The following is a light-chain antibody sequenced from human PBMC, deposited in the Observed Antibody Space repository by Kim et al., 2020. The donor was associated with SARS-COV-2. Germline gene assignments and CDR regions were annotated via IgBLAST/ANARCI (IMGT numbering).Light chain of an antibody. Sequence: PGQSIPITCTGNSSDDSGYNYCSWHHQHPGTAPKLLIYAVSKRPSGVPDRFSGSKYGNSASLTISGLQAEDESDYYSCSYAGGYTVFGGGTKVTVL. CDR1: SSDDSGYNY. V-gene: IGLV2-11*01. J-gene: IGLJ2*01. CDR3: CSYAGGYTV. CDR2: AVS.